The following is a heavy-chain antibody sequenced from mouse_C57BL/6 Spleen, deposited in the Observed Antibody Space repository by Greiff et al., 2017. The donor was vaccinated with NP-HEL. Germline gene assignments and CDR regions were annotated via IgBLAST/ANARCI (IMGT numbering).Heavy chain of an antibody. CDR2: IWSGGST. V-gene: IGHV2-2*01. D-gene: IGHD2-2*01. Sequence: QVQLQQSGPGLVQPSQSLSITCTVSGFSLTSYGVHWVRQSPGKGLEWLGVIWSGGSTDYNAAFISRLSISKDNSKSQVFFKMSSLQADDTAIYYCARNLVTTFDYWGQGTTLTVSS. CDR1: GFSLTSYG. J-gene: IGHJ2*01. CDR3: ARNLVTTFDY.